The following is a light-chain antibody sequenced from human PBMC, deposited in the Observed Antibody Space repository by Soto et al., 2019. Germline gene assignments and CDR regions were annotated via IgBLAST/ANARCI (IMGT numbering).Light chain of an antibody. J-gene: IGLJ3*02. Sequence: QSALTQPASVSGSPGQSITISCIGTSSDVGAYNFVSWYQQHPGRVPKLMIYEVSNRPSGVSHRFSGSKSGNTASLTISGLQAEDEADYYCSSYTITNTWVFGGGTKLTVL. CDR3: SSYTITNTWV. CDR2: EVS. CDR1: SSDVGAYNF. V-gene: IGLV2-14*01.